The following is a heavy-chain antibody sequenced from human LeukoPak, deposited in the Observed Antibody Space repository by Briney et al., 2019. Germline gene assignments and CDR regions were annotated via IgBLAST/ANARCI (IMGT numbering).Heavy chain of an antibody. V-gene: IGHV1-24*01. CDR2: FDPEDGET. CDR1: GYTLTELS. J-gene: IGHJ4*02. CDR3: ATGVGGVVTQEGSDY. D-gene: IGHD4-23*01. Sequence: ASAKVSCKVSGYTLTELSMHWVRQAPGKRLEWVGGFDPEDGETIYAQKFQGRVTMTEDTSTDTAYMELSSLRSEDTAVYYCATGVGGVVTQEGSDYWGQGTLVTVSS.